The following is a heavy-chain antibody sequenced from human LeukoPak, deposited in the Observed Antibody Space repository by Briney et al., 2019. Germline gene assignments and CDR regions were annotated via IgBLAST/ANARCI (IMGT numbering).Heavy chain of an antibody. D-gene: IGHD6-13*01. J-gene: IGHJ4*02. CDR3: ARELLAGAAAGMGPFDY. CDR2: IIPIFGTA. Sequence: SVKVSCKASGGTFSSYAISWVRQAPGQGLEWMGGIIPIFGTANYAQKFQGRVTITGDESTSTDYMELSSLRSEDTAVYYCARELLAGAAAGMGPFDYWGQGTLVTVSS. CDR1: GGTFSSYA. V-gene: IGHV1-69*13.